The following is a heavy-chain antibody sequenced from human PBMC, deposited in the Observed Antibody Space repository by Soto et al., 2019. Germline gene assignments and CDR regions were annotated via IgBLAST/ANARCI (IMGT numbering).Heavy chain of an antibody. Sequence: AASVKVSCKASGYTFTSYGISWVRQAPGQGLEWMGWISAYNGNTNYAQKLQGRVTMTTDTSTSTAYMELRSLRSDDTAVYYCARDKWESSGYYYIFDYWGQGTLVTVSS. V-gene: IGHV1-18*04. J-gene: IGHJ4*02. CDR2: ISAYNGNT. CDR1: GYTFTSYG. D-gene: IGHD3-22*01. CDR3: ARDKWESSGYYYIFDY.